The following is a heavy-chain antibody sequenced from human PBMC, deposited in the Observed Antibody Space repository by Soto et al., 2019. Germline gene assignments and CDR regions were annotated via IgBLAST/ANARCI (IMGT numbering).Heavy chain of an antibody. D-gene: IGHD5-12*01. V-gene: IGHV3-30*03. CDR2: ISNDGNNK. CDR3: ASRERRNGHDNRFDY. J-gene: IGHJ4*02. Sequence: QMQLVESGGGVGQPGRSLRLSCAAYGVTFSNHGIHWVRQSPGKGLEWVADISNDGNNKWYADSVKGRVTLSRDHSKKAVYLQMNVLRSEDTALHYCASRERRNGHDNRFDYWGQGTLVTVSS. CDR1: GVTFSNHG.